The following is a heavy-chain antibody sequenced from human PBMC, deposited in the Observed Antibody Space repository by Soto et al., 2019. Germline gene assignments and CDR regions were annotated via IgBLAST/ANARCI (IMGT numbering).Heavy chain of an antibody. D-gene: IGHD3-3*01. J-gene: IGHJ4*02. V-gene: IGHV2-5*01. CDR1: GFSLSTSGVG. CDR2: IYWNDDK. Sequence: QITLKESGPTLVKPTQTLTLTCTFSGFSLSTSGVGVGWIRQPPGKALEWLALIYWNDDKRYSPSLKSRLTITKDTAKYQVGLTMTDMDPVDTATYYCAHRRGYDFWSGPYYFDYWGQGTLVTVSS. CDR3: AHRRGYDFWSGPYYFDY.